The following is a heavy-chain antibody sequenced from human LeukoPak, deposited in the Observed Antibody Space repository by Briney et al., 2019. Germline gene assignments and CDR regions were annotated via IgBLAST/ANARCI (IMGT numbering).Heavy chain of an antibody. CDR2: VHLNGAT. CDR3: ARDPRSSGYCSGGSCSDWFDP. V-gene: IGHV4-4*02. CDR1: GGSITTTNW. D-gene: IGHD2-15*01. Sequence: KPSETLSLTCAVSGGSITTTNWWSWVRQPPGKGLEWIGEVHLNGATNYNPSLESRVTISVDTSNNQFSLKLSSVTAAATAVYYCARDPRSSGYCSGGSCSDWFDPWGQGTLVTVSS. J-gene: IGHJ5*02.